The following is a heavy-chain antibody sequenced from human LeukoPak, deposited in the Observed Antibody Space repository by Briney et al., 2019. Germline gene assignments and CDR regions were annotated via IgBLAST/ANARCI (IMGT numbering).Heavy chain of an antibody. CDR1: GFIFDDYA. J-gene: IGHJ4*02. CDR3: AKDRYFDPRLIES. Sequence: PGGSLRLSCAASGFIFDDYAMHRVRQAPGKGLEWVSGISWNSGSIDYADSVKGRFTISRDNAKNSLYLQMNSLRAEDTALYYCAKDRYFDPRLIESWGLGTLVTVSS. V-gene: IGHV3-9*01. D-gene: IGHD3-9*01. CDR2: ISWNSGSI.